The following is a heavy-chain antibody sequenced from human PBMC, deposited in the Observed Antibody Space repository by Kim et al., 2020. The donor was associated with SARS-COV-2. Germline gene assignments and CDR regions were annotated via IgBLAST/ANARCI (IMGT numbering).Heavy chain of an antibody. Sequence: STPSLKSRVPISVDTSKNQFSLKRSSVTAADTAVYYCAVVVAATPLAFDIWGQGTMVTVSS. D-gene: IGHD2-15*01. CDR3: AVVVAATPLAFDI. J-gene: IGHJ3*02. V-gene: IGHV4-39*01.